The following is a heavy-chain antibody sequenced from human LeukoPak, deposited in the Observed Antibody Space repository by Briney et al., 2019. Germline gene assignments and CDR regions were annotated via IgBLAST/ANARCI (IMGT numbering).Heavy chain of an antibody. V-gene: IGHV4-59*01. Sequence: PSETLSLTYTVSGGSISSYYWSWIRQPPGKGLEWIGYIYYSGSTNYNLSLKSRVTISVDTSKNQFSLKLSSVTAADTAVYYCARWGNGGSSCLRSGNPDYWGQGTLVTVSS. CDR1: GGSISSYY. CDR3: ARWGNGGSSCLRSGNPDY. CDR2: IYYSGST. D-gene: IGHD6-6*01. J-gene: IGHJ4*02.